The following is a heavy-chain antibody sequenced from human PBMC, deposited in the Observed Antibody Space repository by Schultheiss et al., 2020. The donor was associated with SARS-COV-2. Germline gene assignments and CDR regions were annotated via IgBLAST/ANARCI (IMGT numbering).Heavy chain of an antibody. CDR2: IYYSGST. CDR3: ARGLRVYRIAARPDYYYYIDV. CDR1: GGSFSGYY. Sequence: SETLSLTCAVYGGSFSGYYWSWIRQPPGKGLEWIGYIYYSGSTNYNPSLKSRVTISVDTSKNQFSLKLSSVTAADTAVYYCARGLRVYRIAARPDYYYYIDVWGKGTTVTVSS. V-gene: IGHV4-59*12. J-gene: IGHJ6*03. D-gene: IGHD6-6*01.